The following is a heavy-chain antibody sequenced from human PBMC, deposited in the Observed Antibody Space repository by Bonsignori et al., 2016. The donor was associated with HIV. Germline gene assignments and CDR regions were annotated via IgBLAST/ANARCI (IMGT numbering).Heavy chain of an antibody. Sequence: WVRQAPGQGLEWMGIINPSGGSTSYAQKFQGRVTMTRDTSTSTVYMELSSLRSEDTAVYYCATGSQGDYWGQGTLVTVSS. D-gene: IGHD1-14*01. CDR2: INPSGGST. J-gene: IGHJ4*02. CDR3: ATGSQGDY. V-gene: IGHV1-46*01.